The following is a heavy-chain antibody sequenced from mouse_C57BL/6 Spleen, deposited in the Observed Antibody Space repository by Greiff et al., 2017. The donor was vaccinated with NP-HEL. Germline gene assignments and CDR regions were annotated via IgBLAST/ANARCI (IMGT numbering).Heavy chain of an antibody. D-gene: IGHD1-1*01. CDR2: FDPEAGAT. CDR1: GFNINVSY. V-gene: IGHV14-1*01. CDR3: TTHYGSSFYYDD. Sequence: VQLQQSGAELVRPGASVKLSCTASGFNINVSYMHWVKPRPEQCLEWIGRFDPEAGATEYAPKFQGKATLTADTSSNAAYLQLSSLTSEDTAVYYFTTHYGSSFYYDDWGQGTTLPVSS. J-gene: IGHJ2*01.